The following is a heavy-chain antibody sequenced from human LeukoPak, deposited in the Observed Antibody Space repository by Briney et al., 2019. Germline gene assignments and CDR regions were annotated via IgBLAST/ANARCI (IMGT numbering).Heavy chain of an antibody. CDR2: IYYSGST. CDR3: ARGPTSSWFHGLNP. J-gene: IGHJ5*02. D-gene: IGHD6-13*01. Sequence: SETLSLTCTVSGDSIISYYWSWLRQPPGKGLEWVGYIYYSGSTNYNPSLKSRVTMSVDTSMNQFSLTLRYVTAADTAVYYCARGPTSSWFHGLNPWGQGTLVTVSS. V-gene: IGHV4-59*01. CDR1: GDSIISYY.